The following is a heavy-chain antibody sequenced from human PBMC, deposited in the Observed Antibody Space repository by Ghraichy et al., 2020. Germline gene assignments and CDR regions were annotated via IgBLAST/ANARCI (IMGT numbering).Heavy chain of an antibody. D-gene: IGHD4-17*01. CDR1: GFTLSSYA. V-gene: IGHV3-23*01. CDR3: AKGLGWQPYGDFDY. J-gene: IGHJ4*02. Sequence: GVLNISCAASGFTLSSYAMIWVRQAPGKGLEWISGINNRGGDTYYADSVRGRFTVSRDNSQNTLYLQLNSLRVEDTAVYYCAKGLGWQPYGDFDYWGQGTLVTVSS. CDR2: INNRGGDT.